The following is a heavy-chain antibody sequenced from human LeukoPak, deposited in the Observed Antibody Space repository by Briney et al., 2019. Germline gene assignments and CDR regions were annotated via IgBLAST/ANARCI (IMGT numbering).Heavy chain of an antibody. D-gene: IGHD6-13*01. V-gene: IGHV3-30*02. J-gene: IGHJ3*02. CDR3: AKALIAAAGDDAFDI. CDR1: GFTFSSYG. CDR2: IRYDGSNK. Sequence: GGSLRLSCAASGFTFSSYGMHWVRQAPGKGLEWVAFIRYDGSNKYYADSVKGRFTISRDNSKNTLYLQMNSLRAEDTAVYYCAKALIAAAGDDAFDIWGQGTMVTVSS.